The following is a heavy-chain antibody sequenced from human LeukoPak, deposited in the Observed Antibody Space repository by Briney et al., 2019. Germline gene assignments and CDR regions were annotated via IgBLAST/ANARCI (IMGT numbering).Heavy chain of an antibody. CDR3: ARVIRFWGWLTAARNHYYYMDV. J-gene: IGHJ6*03. CDR1: GFIFSSYS. D-gene: IGHD3-3*01. Sequence: PGGSLRLSCAASGFIFSSYSMSWVRQAPGKGLEWVSSISTSSSYIYYADSVKGRFTISRDNAKNSLYLQMNSLRAEDTAVYYCARVIRFWGWLTAARNHYYYMDVWGKGITVTVSS. CDR2: ISTSSSYI. V-gene: IGHV3-21*01.